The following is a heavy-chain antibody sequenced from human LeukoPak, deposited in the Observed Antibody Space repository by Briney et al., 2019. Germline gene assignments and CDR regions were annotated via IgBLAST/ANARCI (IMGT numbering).Heavy chain of an antibody. V-gene: IGHV1-24*01. CDR2: FDPEDGET. J-gene: IGHJ4*02. Sequence: ASVKVSCKVSGYTLTELSMHWVRQAPGKGLEWMGGFDPEDGETIYAQKFQGRVTMTEDTSTDTAYMELSSLRSEDTAVYYCATDAAVDGYFDYWGQGTLVTVSS. D-gene: IGHD4-23*01. CDR1: GYTLTELS. CDR3: ATDAAVDGYFDY.